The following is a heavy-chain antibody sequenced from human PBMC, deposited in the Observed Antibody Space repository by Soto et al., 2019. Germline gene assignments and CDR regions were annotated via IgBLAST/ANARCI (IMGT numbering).Heavy chain of an antibody. Sequence: GQSLKISCKTSGYTFTTYWVGWVRQRPGEGLEWIGIIYPSDYDTRYSPSFQGHVMFSVDKSLETAYLEWSSLKTSDTAVHFCARRAGLMVPFDYWAQGT. J-gene: IGHJ4*02. CDR1: GYTFTTYW. D-gene: IGHD2-21*01. CDR3: ARRAGLMVPFDY. CDR2: IYPSDYDT. V-gene: IGHV5-51*01.